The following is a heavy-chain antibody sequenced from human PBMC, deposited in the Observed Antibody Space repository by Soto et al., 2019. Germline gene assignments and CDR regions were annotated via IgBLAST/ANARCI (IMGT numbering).Heavy chain of an antibody. J-gene: IGHJ6*03. CDR3: AREPLYCSSTSCYYYYYMDV. Sequence: ASVKVSCKASGGTFSSYAISWVRQAPGQGLEWMGGIIPIFGTANYAQKFQGRVTITADESTSTAYMELSSLRSEDTAVYYCAREPLYCSSTSCYYYYYMDVWGKGTTVTVSS. CDR1: GGTFSSYA. V-gene: IGHV1-69*13. CDR2: IIPIFGTA. D-gene: IGHD2-2*01.